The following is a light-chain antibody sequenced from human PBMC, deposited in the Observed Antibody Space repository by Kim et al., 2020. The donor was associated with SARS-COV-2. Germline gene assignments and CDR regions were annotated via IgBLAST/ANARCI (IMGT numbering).Light chain of an antibody. V-gene: IGLV3-1*01. J-gene: IGLJ2*01. CDR1: KLENKY. Sequence: SYELTQPPSVSVSPGQTASITCSGDKLENKYACWYQQKPCQSPVLVIYQDSKRPSGIPERFSGSNSGNTATLTISGTQAMDEADYYCQAWDSSVLFGGGTQLTVL. CDR3: QAWDSSVL. CDR2: QDS.